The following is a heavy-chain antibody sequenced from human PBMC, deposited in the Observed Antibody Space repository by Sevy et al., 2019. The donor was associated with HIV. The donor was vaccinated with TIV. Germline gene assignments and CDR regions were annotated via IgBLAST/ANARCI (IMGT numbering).Heavy chain of an antibody. D-gene: IGHD3-10*01. CDR3: ARYSGWLGTLRYYYYFYMDV. CDR1: GGSLTHYY. V-gene: IGHV4-34*10. J-gene: IGHJ6*03. Sequence: SETLSLTCAVSGGSLTHYYWNWVRQSPGGGLEWIGEIDHRGSTNYNPSLKRRVTISLDTSRNQYSPKMKSVTAADTAIYFCARYSGWLGTLRYYYYFYMDVWGRGTTVTVSS. CDR2: IDHRGST.